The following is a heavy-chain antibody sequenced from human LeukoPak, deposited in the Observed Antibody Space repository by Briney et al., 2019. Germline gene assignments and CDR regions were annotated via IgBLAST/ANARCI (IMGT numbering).Heavy chain of an antibody. V-gene: IGHV4-61*02. J-gene: IGHJ5*02. CDR3: ARELELNWFDP. D-gene: IGHD1-7*01. CDR1: GNSISSGDNY. CDR2: IYTSGST. Sequence: PSQTLSLTCTVSGNSISSGDNYWSWIRQPAGKGLEWIGRIYTSGSTNYNPSLKSRVTISVDTSKNQFSLKLSSVTAADTAVYYCARELELNWFDPWGQGTLVTVSS.